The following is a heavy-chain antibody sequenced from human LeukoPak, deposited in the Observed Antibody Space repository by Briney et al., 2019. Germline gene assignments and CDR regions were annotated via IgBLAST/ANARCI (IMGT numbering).Heavy chain of an antibody. CDR3: ARGSSPSGTYPHDY. Sequence: GGSLRLSCAVSGLTFNNYAMSWVRQAPGKGLEWVSAISKSGDHTYYAASAKGRFTISRDNSKNTVYLQMDSLTTEDTAVYYCARGSSPSGTYPHDYWGQGTLVTVSS. CDR2: ISKSGDHT. J-gene: IGHJ4*02. CDR1: GLTFNNYA. V-gene: IGHV3-23*01. D-gene: IGHD1-26*01.